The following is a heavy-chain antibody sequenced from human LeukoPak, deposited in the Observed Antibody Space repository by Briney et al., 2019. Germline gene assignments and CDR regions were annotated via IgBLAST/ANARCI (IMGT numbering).Heavy chain of an antibody. D-gene: IGHD1-7*01. CDR3: ARPRLELSYYYMDV. CDR2: ISWNSGSI. CDR1: GFTFDDYA. V-gene: IGHV3-9*01. Sequence: GGSLRLSCAASGFTFDDYAMHWVRQAPGKGLEWVSGISWNSGSIGYADSVKGRFTISRDNAKNSLYLQMNSLRAEDTAVYYCARPRLELSYYYMDVWGKGTTVTVSS. J-gene: IGHJ6*03.